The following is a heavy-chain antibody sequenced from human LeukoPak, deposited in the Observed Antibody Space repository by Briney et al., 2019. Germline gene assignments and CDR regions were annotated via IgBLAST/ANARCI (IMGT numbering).Heavy chain of an antibody. V-gene: IGHV4-59*01. CDR3: ARKSRGYSGSYDY. CDR2: IYYSGNT. D-gene: IGHD1-26*01. J-gene: IGHJ4*02. CDR1: GGSISSYY. Sequence: SETLSLTCTVSGGSISSYYWSWIRQPPGKGLEWIGYIYYSGNTNYNPSLKSRVTISADTSKNQFSLKLSSVTAADTAVYYCARKSRGYSGSYDYWGQGTLVTVSS.